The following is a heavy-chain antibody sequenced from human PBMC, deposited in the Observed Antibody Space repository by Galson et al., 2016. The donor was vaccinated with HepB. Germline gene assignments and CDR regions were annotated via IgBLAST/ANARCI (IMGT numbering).Heavy chain of an antibody. CDR3: ARIHLNALSGRPDAFEV. J-gene: IGHJ3*01. D-gene: IGHD1-26*01. V-gene: IGHV2-26*02. CDR1: GFSLSSARMG. Sequence: PALVKPTQTLTLTCSVSGFSLSSARMGVSWIRQPPGKALEWLAQIFWNDEESYSTSLKSRLTISKDTSKNQVVLSITNKDPVDTATYYCARIHLNALSGRPDAFEVWGQRTVV. CDR2: IFWNDEE.